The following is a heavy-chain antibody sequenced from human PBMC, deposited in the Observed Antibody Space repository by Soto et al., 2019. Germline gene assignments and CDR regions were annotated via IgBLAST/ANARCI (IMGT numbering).Heavy chain of an antibody. CDR3: ARDLGDSNWFDP. CDR1: GFTFSSYA. D-gene: IGHD4-17*01. J-gene: IGHJ5*02. Sequence: GGSLRLSXAASGFTFSSYAMHWVRQAPGKGLEWVAVISYVGSNKYYADSVKGRFTISRDNSKNTLYLQMNSLRAEDTAVYYCARDLGDSNWFDPWGQGTLVTVSS. V-gene: IGHV3-30-3*01. CDR2: ISYVGSNK.